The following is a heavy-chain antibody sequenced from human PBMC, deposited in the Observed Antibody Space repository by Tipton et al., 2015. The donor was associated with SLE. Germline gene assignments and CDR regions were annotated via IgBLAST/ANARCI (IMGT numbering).Heavy chain of an antibody. V-gene: IGHV4-59*01. D-gene: IGHD1-7*01. CDR2: IYYSGST. J-gene: IGHJ4*02. Sequence: TLSLTCTVSGGPISSYYWSWIRQPPGKGLEWIGYIYYSGSTNYNPSLKSRVTISVDTSKNQFSLKLSSVTAADTAVYYCARDKNYRYFDYWGQGTLVTVSS. CDR3: ARDKNYRYFDY. CDR1: GGPISSYY.